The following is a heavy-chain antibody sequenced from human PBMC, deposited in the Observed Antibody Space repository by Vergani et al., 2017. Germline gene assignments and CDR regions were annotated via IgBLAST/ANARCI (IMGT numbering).Heavy chain of an antibody. CDR2: IYSGGST. D-gene: IGHD5-12*01. V-gene: IGHV3-53*04. CDR1: GLTVSSNY. Sequence: VQLVESGGGVVQPGGSLRLSCAASGLTVSSNYMSWVRQAPGKGLEWVSVIYSGGSTYYADSVKGRFTISRHNSKNTLYLQMNSLRAEDTAVYYCARDRVDIVATTTYYYYYYGMDVWGQGTTVTVSS. CDR3: ARDRVDIVATTTYYYYYYGMDV. J-gene: IGHJ6*02.